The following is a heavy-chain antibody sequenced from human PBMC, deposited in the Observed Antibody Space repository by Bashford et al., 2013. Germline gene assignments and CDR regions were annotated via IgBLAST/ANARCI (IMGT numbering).Heavy chain of an antibody. CDR3: ARDRDGYNFPSFDY. D-gene: IGHD5-24*01. V-gene: IGHV4-4*07. CDR2: IYTSGST. Sequence: SETLSLTCTVSGGSISSYYWSWIRQPAGKGLEWIGRIYTSGSTNYNPSLKSRVSMSVDTSKNQFSLKLSSVTAADTAVYYCARDRDGYNFPSFDYWGQGTLVTVSS. CDR1: GGSISSYY. J-gene: IGHJ4*02.